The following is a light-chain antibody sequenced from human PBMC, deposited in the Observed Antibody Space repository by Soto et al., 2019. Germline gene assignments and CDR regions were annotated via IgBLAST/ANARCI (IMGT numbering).Light chain of an antibody. Sequence: QSVLIQPPSASGTPGQRVTVSCSGGSSNIGSYTVNWYQQLPGAAPKLLIYSNSQRPSGVPDRFSASKSGTSASLAISGLQSEDEAEYYCAAWDYSLNGYVFGPGTKLTVL. V-gene: IGLV1-44*01. CDR1: SSNIGSYT. CDR2: SNS. J-gene: IGLJ1*01. CDR3: AAWDYSLNGYV.